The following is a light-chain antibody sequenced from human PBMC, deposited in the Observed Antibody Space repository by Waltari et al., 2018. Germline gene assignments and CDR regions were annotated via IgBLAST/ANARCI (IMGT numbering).Light chain of an antibody. Sequence: QSALTQPASVSGSPGQSITISCTGTDRDVGSYDYVSWYQQYPGKATKLMIYAVNKRPTGGSSRFSGSKSGNTASLTISGLQPEDEGYHYCSSYRSTSTPYVFGTGTKVTVL. J-gene: IGLJ1*01. CDR3: SSYRSTSTPYV. V-gene: IGLV2-14*01. CDR1: DRDVGSYDY. CDR2: AVN.